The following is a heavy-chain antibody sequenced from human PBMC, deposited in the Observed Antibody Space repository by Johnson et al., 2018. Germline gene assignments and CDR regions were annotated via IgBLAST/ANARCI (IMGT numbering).Heavy chain of an antibody. D-gene: IGHD2-21*02. CDR1: GGTFSSYA. V-gene: IGHV1-69*12. Sequence: QVQLVQSGAEVKKXGSSVKVSCKASGGTFSSYAISWVRQAPGQGLEWMGGIIPIFGTTNYAQQFQGGVTITADDPTSTAYMELSSLRSEDTAVYYCARVEYCGDDCYFLYFQHWGQGTLVTVSS. CDR2: IIPIFGTT. CDR3: ARVEYCGDDCYFLYFQH. J-gene: IGHJ1*01.